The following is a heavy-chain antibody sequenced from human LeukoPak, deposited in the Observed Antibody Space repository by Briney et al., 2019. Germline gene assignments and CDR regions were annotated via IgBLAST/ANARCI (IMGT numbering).Heavy chain of an antibody. Sequence: PGGSLRLSCAASGFTFSSYWMHWVRQAPGKGLLWVSRINSDGSSTSYADSVKGRFTISRDNAKNTLYLQMNSLRAEDTAVYYCVRGTGTTGDYWGQGTLVTVSS. CDR1: GFTFSSYW. CDR3: VRGTGTTGDY. V-gene: IGHV3-74*01. D-gene: IGHD1-1*01. CDR2: INSDGSST. J-gene: IGHJ4*02.